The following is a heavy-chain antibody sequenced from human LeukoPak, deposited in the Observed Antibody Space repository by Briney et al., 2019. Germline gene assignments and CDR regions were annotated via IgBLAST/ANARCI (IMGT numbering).Heavy chain of an antibody. CDR3: AKDSSLGFYDSSGYFDY. CDR1: GFTFSSYG. V-gene: IGHV3-30*18. Sequence: GGSLRLSCAASGFTFSSYGMHWVRQAPGKGLEWVAVISYDGSNKYYTDSVKGRFTISRDNSKNTLYLQMNSLKAEDTAVYYCAKDSSLGFYDSSGYFDYWGLGTLVTVSS. CDR2: ISYDGSNK. D-gene: IGHD3-22*01. J-gene: IGHJ4*02.